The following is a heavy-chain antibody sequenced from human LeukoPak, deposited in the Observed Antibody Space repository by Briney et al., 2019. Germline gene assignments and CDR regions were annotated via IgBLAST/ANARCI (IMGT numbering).Heavy chain of an antibody. V-gene: IGHV3-23*01. D-gene: IGHD2-15*01. CDR3: AKWGCSGGSCYPFDY. J-gene: IGHJ4*02. CDR2: IDYDGGSG. Sequence: GGSLRLSCTVSGFTLSSYEMSWIRQAPGKGLEWVSSIDYDGGSGHYADSVKGRFTISRDNSNNTLFLHLNSLRGEDTAVYYCAKWGCSGGSCYPFDYWGQGTLVTVSS. CDR1: GFTLSSYE.